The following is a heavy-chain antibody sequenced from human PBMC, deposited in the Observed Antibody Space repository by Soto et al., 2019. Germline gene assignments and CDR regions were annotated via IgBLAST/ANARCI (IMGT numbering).Heavy chain of an antibody. CDR3: ARVDTAMNY. CDR2: IYYSGST. V-gene: IGHV4-59*08. Sequence: SETLSLTCTVSGGSISGYYWSWIRQPPGKGLEWIGYIYYSGSTYYNPSLKSRVTISVDTSKNQFSLKLSSVTAADTAVYYCARVDTAMNYWGQGTLVTVSS. D-gene: IGHD5-18*01. J-gene: IGHJ4*02. CDR1: GGSISGYY.